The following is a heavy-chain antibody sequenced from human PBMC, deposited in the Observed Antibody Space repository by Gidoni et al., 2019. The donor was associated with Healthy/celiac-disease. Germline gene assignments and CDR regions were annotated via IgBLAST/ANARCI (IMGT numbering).Heavy chain of an antibody. Sequence: QVQLVESGGGVVQPGRSLRLSCAASGFTFSSYAMHWVRQAPGKGLEWVAVISYDGSNKYYADSVKGRFTISRDNSKNTLYLQMNSLRAEDTAVYYCARDQLGIQGYRYYGMDVWGQGTTVTVSS. CDR2: ISYDGSNK. D-gene: IGHD6-13*01. V-gene: IGHV3-30*04. CDR3: ARDQLGIQGYRYYGMDV. J-gene: IGHJ6*02. CDR1: GFTFSSYA.